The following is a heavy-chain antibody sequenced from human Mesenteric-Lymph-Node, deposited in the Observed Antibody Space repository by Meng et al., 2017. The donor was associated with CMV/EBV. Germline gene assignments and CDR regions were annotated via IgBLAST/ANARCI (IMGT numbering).Heavy chain of an antibody. CDR3: ARDGSSTNDAFDI. D-gene: IGHD2-2*01. CDR1: GCTFSTSG. Sequence: SVKVSCKTSGCTFSTSGVHWVRQARGQRLEWIGWIVVGSGNTNYAQKFQERVTITRDMSTSTAYMELSSLTSEDTAVYYCARDGSSTNDAFDIWGQGTMVTVSS. J-gene: IGHJ3*02. CDR2: IVVGSGNT. V-gene: IGHV1-58*01.